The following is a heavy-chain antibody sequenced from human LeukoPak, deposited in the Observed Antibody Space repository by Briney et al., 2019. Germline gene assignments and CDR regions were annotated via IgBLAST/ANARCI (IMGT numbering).Heavy chain of an antibody. D-gene: IGHD3-9*01. CDR3: ARAPYDILTRLGAFDI. CDR2: IYYSGST. J-gene: IGHJ3*02. Sequence: SETLSLXCTVSGGSISSYYWSWIRLPPGKGLEWIGYIYYSGSTSYNPSLKSRVTISLDRSKNQFSLKLSSVPAADTAVYYCARAPYDILTRLGAFDIWGQETMVTVSS. CDR1: GGSISSYY. V-gene: IGHV4-59*01.